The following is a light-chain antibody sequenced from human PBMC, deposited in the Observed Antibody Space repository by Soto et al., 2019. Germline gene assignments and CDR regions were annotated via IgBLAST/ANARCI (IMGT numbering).Light chain of an antibody. CDR3: QYGNSPLFT. J-gene: IGKJ3*01. CDR1: QSISSSN. Sequence: EIVLTQSPGTLSLSPGKRATLSCRASQSISSSNLAWYQQTPGQAPRLLIYGASSRATGIPDRFSGSGSGTDLTLTISRLEPEDFAVYFCQYGNSPLFTFGPGTTVDMK. V-gene: IGKV3-20*01. CDR2: GAS.